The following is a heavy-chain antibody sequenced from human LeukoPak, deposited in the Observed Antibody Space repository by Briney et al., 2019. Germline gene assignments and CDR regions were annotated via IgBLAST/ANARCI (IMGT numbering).Heavy chain of an antibody. CDR2: INNSGTT. J-gene: IGHJ3*02. D-gene: IGHD4-23*01. CDR3: ARSDLDYGGNGSDDAFDI. Sequence: SETLSLTCAVYGGSFSGYYWSWIRQPPGKGLEWIGEINNSGTTIYNPSLKSRVTISVDTSKNQFSLKLSSVTAADTAVYYCARSDLDYGGNGSDDAFDIWGQGTMVTVSS. CDR1: GGSFSGYY. V-gene: IGHV4-34*01.